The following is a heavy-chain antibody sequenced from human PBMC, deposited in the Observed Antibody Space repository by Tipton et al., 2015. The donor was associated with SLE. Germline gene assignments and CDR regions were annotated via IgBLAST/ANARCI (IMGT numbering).Heavy chain of an antibody. CDR2: ITGSGGNT. V-gene: IGHV3-23*01. Sequence: SLRLSCAASGFTFSNYAMSWVRQTPEKGLEWVSVITGSGGNTYHADSVKGRFTISRDNSKTTLFLQMNSLRAEDTGVYYCAKDSYFGSGSYFPYGMDVWGQGTTVTVSS. CDR3: AKDSYFGSGSYFPYGMDV. CDR1: GFTFSNYA. D-gene: IGHD3-10*01. J-gene: IGHJ6*02.